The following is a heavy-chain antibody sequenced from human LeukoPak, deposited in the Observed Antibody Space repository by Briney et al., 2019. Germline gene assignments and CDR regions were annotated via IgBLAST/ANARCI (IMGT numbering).Heavy chain of an antibody. D-gene: IGHD2-2*01. CDR2: ISPSGGST. CDR3: ARWVDCSSTSCSFIGFDP. CDR1: GYTFTRYY. J-gene: IGHJ5*02. V-gene: IGHV1-46*01. Sequence: ASVKVSCKASGYTFTRYYMHWVRQAPGQGLEWMGIISPSGGSTSYAQKFQGRVTMTRDTSTSTVYMELSSLRSEDTAVYYCARWVDCSSTSCSFIGFDPWGQRTLVTVSS.